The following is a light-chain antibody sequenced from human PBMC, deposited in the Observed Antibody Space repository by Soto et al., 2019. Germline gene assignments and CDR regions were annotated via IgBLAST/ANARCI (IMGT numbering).Light chain of an antibody. J-gene: IGKJ1*01. CDR1: QNVLDN. CDR3: QQYNKWPWT. Sequence: EIVMTQSPATLSVSPGERATLSCRASQNVLDNVAWYQQVPGQAPRLLIHGASTRATGIPDRFSGSVSGTEFTLTISSLQSEDFAVYHCQQYNKWPWTFGLGTKVDIK. CDR2: GAS. V-gene: IGKV3-15*01.